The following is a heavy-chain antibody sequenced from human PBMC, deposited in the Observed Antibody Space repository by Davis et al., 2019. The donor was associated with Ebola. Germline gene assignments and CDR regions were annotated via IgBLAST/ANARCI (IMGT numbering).Heavy chain of an antibody. CDR1: GFTFSGSA. J-gene: IGHJ6*02. CDR2: IRSKANSYAT. Sequence: LSLTCAASGFTFSGSAMHWVRQASGKGLEWVGRIRSKANSYATAYAASVKGRFTISRDDSKNTAYLQMNSLKTEDTAVYYCAGTPYYDFWSGHYWYYGMDVWGQGTTVTVSS. V-gene: IGHV3-73*01. D-gene: IGHD3-3*01. CDR3: AGTPYYDFWSGHYWYYGMDV.